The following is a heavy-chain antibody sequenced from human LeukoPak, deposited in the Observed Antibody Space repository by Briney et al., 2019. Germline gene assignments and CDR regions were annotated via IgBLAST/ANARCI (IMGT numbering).Heavy chain of an antibody. D-gene: IGHD3-22*01. CDR2: IKQDGSGK. J-gene: IGHJ4*02. Sequence: GGSLRLSCAASGFTFSSYWMSWVRQAPGKGLEWVANIKQDGSGKYYVDSVKGRFTISRDNAKNSLYLQMNSLRAEDTAVYYCAREEDTYYYDSSGYDDYWGQGTLVTVSS. CDR1: GFTFSSYW. CDR3: AREEDTYYYDSSGYDDY. V-gene: IGHV3-7*01.